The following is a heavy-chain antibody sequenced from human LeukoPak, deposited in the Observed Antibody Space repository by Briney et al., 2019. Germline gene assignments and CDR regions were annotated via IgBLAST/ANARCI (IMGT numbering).Heavy chain of an antibody. CDR2: IKGDESAR. Sequence: GGSLRLSCAASGFTFPTYWMAWVRQAPGKGLEWVANIKGDESARHQADSVKGRFTISRDNTQSSVYLQMSSLRGEDTAVYYCARDVGGSLDYWGQGTLVTVSS. CDR3: ARDVGGSLDY. V-gene: IGHV3-7*01. D-gene: IGHD1-26*01. J-gene: IGHJ4*02. CDR1: GFTFPTYW.